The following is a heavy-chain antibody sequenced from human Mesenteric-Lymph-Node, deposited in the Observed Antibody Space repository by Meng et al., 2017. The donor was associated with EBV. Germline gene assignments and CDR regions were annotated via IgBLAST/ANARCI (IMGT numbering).Heavy chain of an antibody. CDR2: IYYTGST. CDR3: ASGGVRDPSPPY. D-gene: IGHD3-16*01. V-gene: IGHV4-4*02. Sequence: GSGPELCRPSGTLSLTWSVSVYSISNSNWWSWVRQPPGKGLEWIGEIYYTGSTNYNPSLKSRVSMSVDKSKNEFSLEVNSVTAADTAVYYCASGGVRDPSPPYWGQGALVTVSS. J-gene: IGHJ1*01. CDR1: VYSISNSNW.